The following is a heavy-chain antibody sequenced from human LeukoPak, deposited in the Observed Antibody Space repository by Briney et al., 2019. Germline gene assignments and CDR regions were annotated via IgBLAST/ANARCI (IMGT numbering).Heavy chain of an antibody. CDR2: IYPGDSDT. J-gene: IGHJ5*02. CDR3: ARSNDIVVVPAAIGYWFDP. D-gene: IGHD2-2*01. CDR1: GSSFTSYW. Sequence: GESLKISCKGSGSSFTSYWIGWVRQMPGKGLEWMGTIYPGDSDTRYSPSFQGQVTISADKSISTAYLQWSSLKASDTAMYYCARSNDIVVVPAAIGYWFDPWGQGTLVTVSS. V-gene: IGHV5-51*01.